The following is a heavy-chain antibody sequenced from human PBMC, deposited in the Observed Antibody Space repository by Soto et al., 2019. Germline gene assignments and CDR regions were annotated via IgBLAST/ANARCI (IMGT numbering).Heavy chain of an antibody. CDR1: GYTFTTYP. CDR2: IDAGNGYT. Sequence: QVQLVQSGAEVKKPGASVRVSCKASGYTFTTYPIHWVRQAPGQGLEWMGWIDAGNGYTKSSQRFQGSLTITRDTSATTAYMELSSLRSEDTAVYYCTAWFGEFFYTMDVWGQGTTVTVSS. D-gene: IGHD3-10*01. V-gene: IGHV1-3*01. CDR3: TAWFGEFFYTMDV. J-gene: IGHJ6*02.